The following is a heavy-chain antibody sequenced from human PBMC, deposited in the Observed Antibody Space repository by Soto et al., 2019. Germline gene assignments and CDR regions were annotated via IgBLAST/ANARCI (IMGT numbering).Heavy chain of an antibody. CDR1: GFTFSDYY. CDR2: ISSSGSTI. V-gene: IGHV3-11*01. Sequence: GGSLRLCCAASGFTFSDYYMSWIRQAPGKGLEWVSYISSSGSTIYYADSVKGRFTISRDNAKNSLYLQMNSLRAEDTAVYYCARPMPRHFWSAMHYWGPATLVTVSS. CDR3: ARPMPRHFWSAMHY. J-gene: IGHJ4*02. D-gene: IGHD3-3*02.